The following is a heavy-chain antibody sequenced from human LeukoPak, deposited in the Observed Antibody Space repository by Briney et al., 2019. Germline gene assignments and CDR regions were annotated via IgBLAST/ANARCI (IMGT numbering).Heavy chain of an antibody. CDR3: ARGGGSGRGNWFDP. D-gene: IGHD3-10*01. Sequence: SETLSLTCTVSGGSISPYYWSWIRHPPGKGLEWVGYVYYSGSTNYNPSLKSRVTISVDTSKSQFSLKLTSVTAADTAVYYCARGGGSGRGNWFDPWGQGSLVIVSS. J-gene: IGHJ5*02. CDR2: VYYSGST. V-gene: IGHV4-59*01. CDR1: GGSISPYY.